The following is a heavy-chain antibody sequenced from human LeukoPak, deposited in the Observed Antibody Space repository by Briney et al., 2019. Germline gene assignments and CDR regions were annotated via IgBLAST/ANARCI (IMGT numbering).Heavy chain of an antibody. Sequence: GGSLRLSCAASGFSFSSNSMHWVRQAPGKGLEWVSSISSGSTYKYYADSVKGRFTISRDNAKNSLYLQMDSLRAEDAAVYYCARGPVAHCSGGSCSPKPPFDYWGQGTLVTVSS. CDR2: ISSGSTYK. V-gene: IGHV3-21*01. CDR3: ARGPVAHCSGGSCSPKPPFDY. D-gene: IGHD2-15*01. CDR1: GFSFSSNS. J-gene: IGHJ4*02.